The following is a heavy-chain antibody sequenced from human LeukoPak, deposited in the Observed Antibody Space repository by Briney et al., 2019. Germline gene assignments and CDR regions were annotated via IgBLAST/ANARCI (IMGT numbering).Heavy chain of an antibody. CDR3: ARGVGGDYVDLVDY. J-gene: IGHJ4*02. Sequence: GGSLRLSCAASGFTFSSYAMHWVRQAPGKGLEWVAVISYDGSNKYYADSVKGRFTISRDNSKNTLYLQMNSLRAEDTAVYYCARGVGGDYVDLVDYWGQGTLVTVSS. V-gene: IGHV3-30*04. CDR1: GFTFSSYA. D-gene: IGHD4-17*01. CDR2: ISYDGSNK.